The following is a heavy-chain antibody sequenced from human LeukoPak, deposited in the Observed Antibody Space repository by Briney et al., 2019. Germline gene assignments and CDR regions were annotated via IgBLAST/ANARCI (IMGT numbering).Heavy chain of an antibody. J-gene: IGHJ4*02. D-gene: IGHD6-19*01. CDR3: ARDFPGAGEFDY. CDR2: ISAYSGGT. V-gene: IGHV1-2*02. CDR1: GYTFTSYG. Sequence: ASVKVSCKASGYTFTSYGISWVRQAPGQGLEWMGWISAYSGGTNYAQKFQGRVTMTRDTSISTAYMELSRLRSDDTAVYYCARDFPGAGEFDYWGQGTLVTVSS.